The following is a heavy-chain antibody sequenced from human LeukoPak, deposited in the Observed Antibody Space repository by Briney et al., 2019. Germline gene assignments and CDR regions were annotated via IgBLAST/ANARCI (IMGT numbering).Heavy chain of an antibody. CDR3: ARANGYCSGGSCYSEINWFDP. J-gene: IGHJ5*02. CDR2: IIPTFGTA. V-gene: IGHV1-69*05. D-gene: IGHD2-15*01. Sequence: SVKVSCKASGGTFSSYAISWVRQAPGQGLEWMGGIIPTFGTANYAQKFQGRVTITTDESTSTAYMELSSLRSEDTAVYYCARANGYCSGGSCYSEINWFDPWGQGTLVTVSS. CDR1: GGTFSSYA.